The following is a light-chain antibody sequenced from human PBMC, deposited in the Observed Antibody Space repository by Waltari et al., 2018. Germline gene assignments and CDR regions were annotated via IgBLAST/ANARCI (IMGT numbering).Light chain of an antibody. CDR2: DVS. V-gene: IGLV2-14*03. CDR1: SSDIDGYNS. J-gene: IGLJ1*01. Sequence: QSALTQPASVSGSPGQSITISCTGTSSDIDGYNSLSWYQQHPGHAPKLLIYDVSHRPSGVSNRFSGSKSDNTASLTISGLQAEDEADYYCSSYTRRTTYVFGTGTKVTVL. CDR3: SSYTRRTTYV.